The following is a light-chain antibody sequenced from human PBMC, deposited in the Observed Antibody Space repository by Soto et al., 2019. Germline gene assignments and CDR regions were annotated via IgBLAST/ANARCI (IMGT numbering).Light chain of an antibody. CDR3: QQYGSSPGT. CDR1: QSVTSNY. V-gene: IGKV3-20*01. Sequence: EIVLPPSLATLSVSPGERAPLSCRASQSVTSNYLAWYQQKPGQAPRLLVFGASIRDTGIPDRFIGSGSGTDFTLTITRLEPEDFAVFYCQQYGSSPGTCGQGTKGDIK. J-gene: IGKJ1*01. CDR2: GAS.